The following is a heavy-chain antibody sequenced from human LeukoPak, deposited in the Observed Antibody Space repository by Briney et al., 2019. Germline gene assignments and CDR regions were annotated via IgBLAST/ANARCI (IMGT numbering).Heavy chain of an antibody. J-gene: IGHJ4*02. CDR1: GYTFTSYV. D-gene: IGHD4-17*01. V-gene: IGHV7-4-1*02. CDR2: INTNTGNP. Sequence: ASVKVSCKASGYTFTSYVMNWVRQGPGQGLEWMGWINTNTGNPTYAQGFTGRFVFSLDTSVSTAYLQISSLKAEDTAAYYCARVTGGDYGDFDYWGQGTLVTASS. CDR3: ARVTGGDYGDFDY.